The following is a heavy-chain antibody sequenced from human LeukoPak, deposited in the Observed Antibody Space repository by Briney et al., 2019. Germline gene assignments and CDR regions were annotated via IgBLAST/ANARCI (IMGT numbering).Heavy chain of an antibody. CDR2: ITGTGDNT. J-gene: IGHJ5*02. CDR1: GFSFSNYA. CDR3: AKLQNVVVASTWNWIGP. Sequence: GGSLRLSCAASGFSFSNYAMSWVRRAPGKGLEWVSSITGTGDNTYYADSVRGRFTISRDNSKDTLYLQMNSLEDVDTAVYYCAKLQNVVVASTWNWIGPWGQGTLVTVSS. V-gene: IGHV3-23*01. D-gene: IGHD3-22*01.